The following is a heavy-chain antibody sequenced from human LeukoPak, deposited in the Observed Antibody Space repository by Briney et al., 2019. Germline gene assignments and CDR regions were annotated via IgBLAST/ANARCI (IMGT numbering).Heavy chain of an antibody. CDR2: IRNKANGYTT. V-gene: IGHV3-72*01. D-gene: IGHD3-10*01. Sequence: GGSLRLSCAASGFTFSDHNMDWDRQAPGEGLEWVARIRNKANGYTTEYAASVKGRFTISGDDSENSLYLQMDSLKTEDTAVYYCARSPLGVAPFDYWGQGTLVTVSS. CDR3: ARSPLGVAPFDY. CDR1: GFTFSDHN. J-gene: IGHJ4*02.